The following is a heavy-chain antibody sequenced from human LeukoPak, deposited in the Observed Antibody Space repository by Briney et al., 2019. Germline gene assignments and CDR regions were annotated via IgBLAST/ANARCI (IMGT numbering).Heavy chain of an antibody. V-gene: IGHV3-30*04. J-gene: IGHJ4*02. Sequence: GGSLRLSCAASGFTFSTYAMHWVRQAPGKGLEWVAVISYDGSNKYYADSVKGRFTISRDNFKNMLYVQMNSLRVEDTAVYYCARVSEGEDSHEFDYWGQGTLVTVSS. CDR3: ARVSEGEDSHEFDY. CDR1: GFTFSTYA. D-gene: IGHD5-18*01. CDR2: ISYDGSNK.